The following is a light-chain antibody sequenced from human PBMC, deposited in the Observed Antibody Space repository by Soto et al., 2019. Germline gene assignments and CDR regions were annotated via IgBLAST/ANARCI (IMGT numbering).Light chain of an antibody. CDR1: QSVSNSS. CDR3: QQYGSSPRT. Sequence: EIVLTPFPASLLLSHGARATIYCRASQSVSNSSLAWNQQNPGQAPRLLIYGASSRATGIPDRFSGTGSGTDFTLTISRLEPEDFAVYYCQQYGSSPRTFGQGTKVDIK. V-gene: IGKV3-20*01. CDR2: GAS. J-gene: IGKJ1*01.